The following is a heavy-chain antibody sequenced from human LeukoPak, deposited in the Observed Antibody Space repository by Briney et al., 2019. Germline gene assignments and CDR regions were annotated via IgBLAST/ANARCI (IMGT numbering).Heavy chain of an antibody. CDR3: AREQVRWFDP. CDR2: IYYSGRT. Sequence: SETPSLTCTVSGGSISNSNYYWGWIRQPPGKGLESIGSIYYSGRTYYNPSLKSRVTISVDKSKNQFSLKLSSVTAADTAVYYCAREQVRWFDPWGQGTLVTVSS. J-gene: IGHJ5*02. CDR1: GGSISNSNYY. V-gene: IGHV4-39*07.